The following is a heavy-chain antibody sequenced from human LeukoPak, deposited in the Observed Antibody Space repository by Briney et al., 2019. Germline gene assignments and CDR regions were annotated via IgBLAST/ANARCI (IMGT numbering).Heavy chain of an antibody. CDR3: GKDGGHTSVLYYFEC. Sequence: GGSLRLSCAASGFSFDDYAMHWVRQVPGKGLEWVSGISWKSDSMRYADSVKGRFTVSRDNAKNSLYLQMNSLRTEDTALYYCGKDGGHTSVLYYFECWGQGTLVTVSS. J-gene: IGHJ4*02. V-gene: IGHV3-9*01. CDR2: ISWKSDSM. D-gene: IGHD6-19*01. CDR1: GFSFDDYA.